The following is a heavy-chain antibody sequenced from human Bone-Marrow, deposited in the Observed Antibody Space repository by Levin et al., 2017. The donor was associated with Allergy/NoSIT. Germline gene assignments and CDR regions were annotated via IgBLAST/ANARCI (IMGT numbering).Heavy chain of an antibody. D-gene: IGHD2-2*03. CDR2: IYYSGST. Sequence: SETLSLTCTFSGASISGGGYHWSWIRQHAGKGLEWIGYIYYSGSTYYNPSLKSRVMISVDTSKNQFSLKVSSTTAADTAVYYCAREDGSTFDSWGQGTLVTVSS. J-gene: IGHJ4*02. CDR3: AREDGSTFDS. V-gene: IGHV4-31*03. CDR1: GASISGGGYH.